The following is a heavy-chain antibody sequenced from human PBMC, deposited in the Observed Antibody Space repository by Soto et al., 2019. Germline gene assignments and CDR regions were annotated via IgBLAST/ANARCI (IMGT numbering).Heavy chain of an antibody. CDR3: ARKNIVVVPAAMTVNYYYYGMDV. J-gene: IGHJ6*02. CDR2: IDPSDSYT. Sequence: PGESLKISCKGSGYSFTSYWISWVRQMPGKGLEWMGRIDPSDSYTNYSPSFQGHVTISADKSISTAYLQWSSLKASDTAMYYCARKNIVVVPAAMTVNYYYYGMDVWGQGTTVTVSS. V-gene: IGHV5-10-1*01. CDR1: GYSFTSYW. D-gene: IGHD2-2*01.